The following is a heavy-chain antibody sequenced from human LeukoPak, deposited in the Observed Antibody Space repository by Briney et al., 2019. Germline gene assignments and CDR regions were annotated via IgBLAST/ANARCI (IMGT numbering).Heavy chain of an antibody. J-gene: IGHJ4*02. Sequence: GGSLRLSCAASGFTFSSYSMNWVRQAPGKGLEWVSSISSSSSYTYYADSVKGRFTISRDNAKNSLYLQMNSLRAEDTAVYYCARGGPYYDILTGYSDYWGQGTLVTVSS. V-gene: IGHV3-21*01. CDR2: ISSSSSYT. CDR1: GFTFSSYS. D-gene: IGHD3-9*01. CDR3: ARGGPYYDILTGYSDY.